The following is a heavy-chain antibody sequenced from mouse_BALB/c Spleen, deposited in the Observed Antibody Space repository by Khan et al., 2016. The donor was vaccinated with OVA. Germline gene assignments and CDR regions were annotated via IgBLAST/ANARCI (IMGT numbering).Heavy chain of an antibody. Sequence: QVQLQQSGPELKKPGETVNISCKASGYTFTNYGMNWVKQAPGKGLKRMGWINTYTGEPTYADDLKGRFALYLVTSASSASLQINNPKNEDTATYFCARDGHYCYFDIWGAGATLTVSS. D-gene: IGHD2-3*01. J-gene: IGHJ1*01. CDR3: ARDGHYCYFDI. V-gene: IGHV9-3-1*01. CDR2: INTYTGEP. CDR1: GYTFTNYG.